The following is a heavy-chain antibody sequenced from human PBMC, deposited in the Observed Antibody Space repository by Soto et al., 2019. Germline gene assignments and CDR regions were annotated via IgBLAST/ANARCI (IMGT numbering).Heavy chain of an antibody. D-gene: IGHD3-22*01. CDR1: GYNFNTYG. J-gene: IGHJ4*02. CDR3: ARDRDYSHTDADIDY. V-gene: IGHV1-18*01. CDR2: ISGYNGYT. Sequence: QVQLMQSGAEVRRPGTSVRISCTTSGYNFNTYGIIWVCQVPGQGLEWMGWISGYNGYTKYAQSFEDRITLSTDTSTSTAFLELRNLRSGDTALYFCARDRDYSHTDADIDYWGQGTVITVSS.